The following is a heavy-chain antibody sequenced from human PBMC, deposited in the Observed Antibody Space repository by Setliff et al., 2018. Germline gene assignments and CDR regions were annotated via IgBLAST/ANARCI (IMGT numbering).Heavy chain of an antibody. CDR3: AKSKSPQTTVTSPFQH. Sequence: QSGGSLRLSCAGSGFTFSSYAMSWVRQAPGKGLEWVSSISGSGDNTYYADSVKGQFTISRDNSKNTLYLQVNSLRGEDTAVYYCAKSKSPQTTVTSPFQHWGQGTLVTVSS. D-gene: IGHD4-17*01. CDR2: ISGSGDNT. J-gene: IGHJ1*01. V-gene: IGHV3-23*01. CDR1: GFTFSSYA.